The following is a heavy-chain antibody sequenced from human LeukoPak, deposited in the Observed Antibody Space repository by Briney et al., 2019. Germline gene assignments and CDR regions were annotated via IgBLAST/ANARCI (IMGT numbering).Heavy chain of an antibody. CDR3: ARHEGGSTWILYCFDY. D-gene: IGHD6-13*01. V-gene: IGHV5-10-1*01. J-gene: IGHJ4*02. Sequence: GESLRISCKGSGYSFTSYWISWVRQMPGKGLEWMGRIDPSDSYTNYSPSFQGHVTISADKSISTAYLQWSSLKASDTATYYCARHEGGSTWILYCFDYWGQGTLVTVSS. CDR2: IDPSDSYT. CDR1: GYSFTSYW.